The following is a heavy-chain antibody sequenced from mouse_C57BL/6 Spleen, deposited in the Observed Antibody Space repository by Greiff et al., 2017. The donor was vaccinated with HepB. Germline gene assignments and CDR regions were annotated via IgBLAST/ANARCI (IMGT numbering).Heavy chain of an antibody. CDR1: GFTFSDYG. J-gene: IGHJ1*03. Sequence: EVKVVESGGGLVKPGGSLKLSCAASGFTFSDYGMHWVRQAPEKGLEWVAYISSGSSTIYYADKVKGRFTISRDNAKNTLFLQMTSLRSEDTAMYYCARREDCDWYFDVWGTGTTVTVSS. CDR2: ISSGSSTI. CDR3: ARREDCDWYFDV. V-gene: IGHV5-17*01.